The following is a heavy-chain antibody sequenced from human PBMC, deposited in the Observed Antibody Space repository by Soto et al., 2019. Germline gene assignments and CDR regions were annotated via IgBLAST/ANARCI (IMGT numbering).Heavy chain of an antibody. CDR1: GFSLSTSGIC. Sequence: SGPTLVNPTQTLTLTCTFAGFSLSTSGICVSWIRQPPGKALEWLARIDWDDDKYYSTSLKTRLTISKDTSKNQVVLTMTNMDPVDTATYYCARIRMTTVTTAVDYWGQGTLVTVSS. V-gene: IGHV2-70*11. J-gene: IGHJ4*02. CDR2: IDWDDDK. CDR3: ARIRMTTVTTAVDY. D-gene: IGHD4-4*01.